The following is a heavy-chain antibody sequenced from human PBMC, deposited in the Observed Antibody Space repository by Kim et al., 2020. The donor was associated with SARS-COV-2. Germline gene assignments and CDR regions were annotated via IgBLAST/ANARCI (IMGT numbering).Heavy chain of an antibody. Sequence: KSRVTISVDTSKNQFSLKLSSVTAADTAVYYCARADYYDSSGYYYLGIDYWGQGTLVTVSS. CDR3: ARADYYDSSGYYYLGIDY. V-gene: IGHV4-59*01. J-gene: IGHJ4*02. D-gene: IGHD3-22*01.